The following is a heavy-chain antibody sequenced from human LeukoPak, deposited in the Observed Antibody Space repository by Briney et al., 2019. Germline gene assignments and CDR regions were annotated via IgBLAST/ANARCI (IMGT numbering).Heavy chain of an antibody. CDR1: GGSISSYY. CDR3: ARILGDFWSGYYRWFDP. D-gene: IGHD3-3*01. CDR2: IYYSGST. V-gene: IGHV4-59*01. Sequence: SETLSLTCTVSGGSISSYYWSWIRQPPGKGLEWIGYIYYSGSTNYNPSLKSRVTISVDTSKSQFSLRLSSVTAADTAVYYCARILGDFWSGYYRWFDPWGQGTLVTVSS. J-gene: IGHJ5*02.